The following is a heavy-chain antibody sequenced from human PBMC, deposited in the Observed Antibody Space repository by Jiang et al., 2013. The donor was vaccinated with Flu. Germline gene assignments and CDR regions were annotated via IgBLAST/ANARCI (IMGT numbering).Heavy chain of an antibody. CDR1: GYSFTSYW. J-gene: IGHJ4*02. CDR2: IYPGDSDT. Sequence: GAEVKKPGESLKISCKGSGYSFTSYWIGWVRQMPGKGLEWMGIIYPGDSDTRYSPSFQGQVTISADKSISTAYLQWSSLKASDTAMYYCARTIFGVVPRSHFDYWGQGTLVTVSS. CDR3: ARTIFGVVPRSHFDY. D-gene: IGHD3-3*01. V-gene: IGHV5-51*01.